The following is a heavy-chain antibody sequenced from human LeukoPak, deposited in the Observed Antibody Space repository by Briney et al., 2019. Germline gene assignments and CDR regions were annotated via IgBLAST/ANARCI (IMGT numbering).Heavy chain of an antibody. CDR1: GGSFSGYY. J-gene: IGHJ5*02. CDR2: INHSGST. V-gene: IGHV4-34*01. Sequence: SSETLSLTCAVYGGSFSGYYWSWLRQPPGKGLEWIGEINHSGSTNYNPSLKSRVTISVDTSKNQFSLKLSFVTAADTAVYYCARGRGGSGAAAGTRWFDPWGQGTLVTVSS. CDR3: ARGRGGSGAAAGTRWFDP. D-gene: IGHD6-13*01.